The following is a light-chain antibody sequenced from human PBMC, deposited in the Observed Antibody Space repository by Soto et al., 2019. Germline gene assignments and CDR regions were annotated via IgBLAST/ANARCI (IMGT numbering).Light chain of an antibody. CDR3: QQYGSSPLT. CDR1: QSVSSSN. J-gene: IGKJ4*01. Sequence: IVLTQSPGTLSLSPGERATLSCRASQSVSSSNLAWYQQKPGQAPRLLIYGASSRATGIPDRFSGSGSGTDFTLTISGLEPEDFAVYYCQQYGSSPLTFGGGTKVEIK. V-gene: IGKV3-20*01. CDR2: GAS.